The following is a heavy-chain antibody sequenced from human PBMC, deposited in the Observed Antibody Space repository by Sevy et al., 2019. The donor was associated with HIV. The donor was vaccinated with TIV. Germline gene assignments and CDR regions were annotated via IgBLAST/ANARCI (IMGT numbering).Heavy chain of an antibody. D-gene: IGHD6-13*01. V-gene: IGHV3-21*01. CDR2: ISSSSSYI. CDR1: GFTCSSYS. Sequence: GGSLRLSCAASGFTCSSYSMNWVRQAPGKGLEWVSSISSSSSYIYYADSVKGRFTISRDNAKNSLYLQMNSLRAEDTAVYYCARELAAAGTGYWGQGTLVTVSS. J-gene: IGHJ4*02. CDR3: ARELAAAGTGY.